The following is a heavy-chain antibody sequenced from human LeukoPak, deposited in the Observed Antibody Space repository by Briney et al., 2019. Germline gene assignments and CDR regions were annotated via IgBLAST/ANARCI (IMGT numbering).Heavy chain of an antibody. CDR3: ARGGSTNFDY. CDR1: GFTFSSYG. Sequence: GRSLRLSCAASGFTFSSYGMHWVRQAPGKGLVWVSLINSDGSSTSYADSVKGRFTISRDNAKNTLYLQMNSLRAEDTAVYYCARGGSTNFDYWGQGTLVTVSS. V-gene: IGHV3-74*01. J-gene: IGHJ4*02. CDR2: INSDGSST. D-gene: IGHD1-26*01.